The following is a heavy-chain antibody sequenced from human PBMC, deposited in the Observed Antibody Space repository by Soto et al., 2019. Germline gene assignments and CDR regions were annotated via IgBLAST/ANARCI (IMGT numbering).Heavy chain of an antibody. Sequence: QLQLQESGPGLVKPSETLSLTCTVSGGSISSSSYYWGWIRQPPGKGLEWIGSIYYSGSTYYNPSLKSRVTISVDTSKNQFSLKLSSVTAADTAVYYCAAGRRGAYSSSWPPLDVWGQGTTVTVSS. V-gene: IGHV4-39*01. CDR1: GGSISSSSYY. CDR2: IYYSGST. CDR3: AAGRRGAYSSSWPPLDV. J-gene: IGHJ6*02. D-gene: IGHD6-13*01.